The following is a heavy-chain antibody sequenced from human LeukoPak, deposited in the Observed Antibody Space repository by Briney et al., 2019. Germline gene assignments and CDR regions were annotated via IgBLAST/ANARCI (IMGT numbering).Heavy chain of an antibody. CDR1: GGSISIYY. D-gene: IGHD2-15*01. Sequence: SETLSLTCTVSGGSISIYYWSWIRQPPGKGLEWIGYIYNSGSTNYNPSLKSRVTISVDTSKNQFSLNLGPVTAADTAVYYCAREDLGYCSGGSCSGGFDYWGQGTLVTVSS. CDR3: AREDLGYCSGGSCSGGFDY. CDR2: IYNSGST. V-gene: IGHV4-59*12. J-gene: IGHJ4*02.